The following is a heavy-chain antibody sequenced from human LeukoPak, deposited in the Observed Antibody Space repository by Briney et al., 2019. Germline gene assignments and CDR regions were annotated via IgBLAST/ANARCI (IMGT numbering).Heavy chain of an antibody. Sequence: ASVKVSCKASGYTFTGYYVHWVRQAPGQGLEWMGWINPNSGGTNYAQKFQGRVTMTRDTSISTAYMELSRLRSDDTAVYYCAGVGVVVYYFDYWGQGTLVTVSS. CDR1: GYTFTGYY. CDR3: AGVGVVVYYFDY. J-gene: IGHJ4*02. D-gene: IGHD2-15*01. V-gene: IGHV1-2*02. CDR2: INPNSGGT.